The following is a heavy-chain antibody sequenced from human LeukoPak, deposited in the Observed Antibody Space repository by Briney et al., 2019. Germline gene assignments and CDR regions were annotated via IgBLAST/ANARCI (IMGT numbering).Heavy chain of an antibody. CDR3: ARDYCSTTSCLDY. J-gene: IGHJ4*02. D-gene: IGHD2-2*01. CDR2: IWYDGSKK. CDR1: GFSFSDHG. V-gene: IGHV3-33*01. Sequence: PGGSLRLSCAASGFSFSDHGMHWVRQAPGKGLEWVAVIWYDGSKKYFADSVKGRFTISGDDSKNTLYLQMNSLRAEDTAVYYCARDYCSTTSCLDYWGQGTLVTVSS.